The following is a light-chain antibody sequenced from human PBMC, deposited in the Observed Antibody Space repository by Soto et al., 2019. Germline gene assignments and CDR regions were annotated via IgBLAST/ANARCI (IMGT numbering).Light chain of an antibody. Sequence: QSALTQPPSASGSPGQSVTISCTGPSSDLGDYDYVSWYQQHPGKAPKLMIYEVSKRPSGVPDRFSGSKSGNTASLTVTGRQAEDEADYYCSAYAGSNNLIFGGGTKLTVL. J-gene: IGLJ2*01. CDR1: SSDLGDYDY. V-gene: IGLV2-8*01. CDR2: EVS. CDR3: SAYAGSNNLI.